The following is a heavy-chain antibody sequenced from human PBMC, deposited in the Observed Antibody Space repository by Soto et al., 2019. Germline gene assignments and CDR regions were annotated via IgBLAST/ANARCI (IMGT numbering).Heavy chain of an antibody. D-gene: IGHD3-10*01. CDR3: ARGVTMVRGVIIDWFDP. Sequence: GGSLRLSCAGSGFTFSSYWMSWVRQAPGHGLEWVAHTNEDGSEKRYVDAVKGRFTISRDNGRNSLYLQMNSLRAGDTAVYYCARGVTMVRGVIIDWFDPWGQGTLVTVSS. V-gene: IGHV3-7*01. CDR2: TNEDGSEK. CDR1: GFTFSSYW. J-gene: IGHJ5*02.